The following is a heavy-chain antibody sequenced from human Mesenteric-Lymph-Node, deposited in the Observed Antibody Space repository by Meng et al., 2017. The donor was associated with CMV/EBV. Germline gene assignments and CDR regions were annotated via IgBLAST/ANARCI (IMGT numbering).Heavy chain of an antibody. J-gene: IGHJ4*02. V-gene: IGHV3-7*01. CDR2: INEDGSDI. D-gene: IGHD4-17*01. CDR1: GFTFSNHW. Sequence: GGSLRLSCTASGFTFSNHWMTWVRQGPGKGLEWVANINEDGSDIYYADSVKGRFTISRDNAKNSLNLQMNSLRVEDTAVYYCARSVTTRDGYFDSWGQGALVTVSS. CDR3: ARSVTTRDGYFDS.